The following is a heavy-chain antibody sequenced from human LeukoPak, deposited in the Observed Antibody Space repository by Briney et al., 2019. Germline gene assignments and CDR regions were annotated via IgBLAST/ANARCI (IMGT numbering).Heavy chain of an antibody. CDR1: GFTFDDYA. Sequence: GGSLRLSCAASGFTFDDYAMHWVRQAPGKGPEWVAVISYDGSNKYYADSVKGRFTISRDNSKNTLYLQMNSLRAEDTAVYYCAKEGDYGDPYWGQGTLVTVSS. CDR2: ISYDGSNK. D-gene: IGHD4-17*01. V-gene: IGHV3-30*18. CDR3: AKEGDYGDPY. J-gene: IGHJ4*02.